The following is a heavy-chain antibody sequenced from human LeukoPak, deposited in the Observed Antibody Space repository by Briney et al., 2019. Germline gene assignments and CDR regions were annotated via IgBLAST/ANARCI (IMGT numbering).Heavy chain of an antibody. D-gene: IGHD6-19*01. CDR2: MNPNSGNT. CDR1: GYSFTNFG. CDR3: ARGYSSGWYDWFDP. Sequence: GASVKVSCKASGYSFTNFGVSWVRQATGQGLERMGWMNPNSGNTGYAQKFQGRVTMTRNTSISTAYMELSSLRSEDTAVYYCARGYSSGWYDWFDPWGQGTLVTVSS. J-gene: IGHJ5*02. V-gene: IGHV1-8*01.